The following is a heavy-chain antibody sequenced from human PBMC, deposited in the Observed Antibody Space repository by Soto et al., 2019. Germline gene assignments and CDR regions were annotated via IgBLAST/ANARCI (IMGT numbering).Heavy chain of an antibody. CDR3: ARESAGSGKNNWFDP. V-gene: IGHV4-59*01. D-gene: IGHD3-10*01. Sequence: SCKASGYTFTSYGISWVRQPPGKGLEWIGYIYHTGSTFYNPSLKSRVTMSMDTSKNQLSLTLNSVTAADTAVYYCARESAGSGKNNWFDPWGQGTLVTVSS. CDR1: GYTFTSYG. CDR2: IYHTGST. J-gene: IGHJ5*02.